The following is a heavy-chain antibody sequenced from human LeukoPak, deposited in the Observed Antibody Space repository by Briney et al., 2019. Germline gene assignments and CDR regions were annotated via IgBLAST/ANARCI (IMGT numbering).Heavy chain of an antibody. Sequence: PSETLSLTCIVSGGSISSYYWSWIRQPPGKGLEWIGYVYYSGSTNSNPSLKSRVTISVDTSKKNQFSLKLSSVTAADTAVYYCARTGIIGYCSGGSCPFDYWGQGTLVTVSS. CDR1: GGSISSYY. D-gene: IGHD2-15*01. CDR3: ARTGIIGYCSGGSCPFDY. CDR2: VYYSGST. J-gene: IGHJ4*02. V-gene: IGHV4-59*01.